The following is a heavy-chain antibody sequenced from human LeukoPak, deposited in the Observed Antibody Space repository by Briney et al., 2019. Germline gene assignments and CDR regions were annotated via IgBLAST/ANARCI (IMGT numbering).Heavy chain of an antibody. D-gene: IGHD3-3*01. CDR3: AREYDFWSGYWDY. CDR1: GGSFSGYY. Sequence: SETLSLTCAVYGGSFSGYYWSWIRQPAGKGLEWTGRIYTSGSTNYNPSLKSRVTMSVDTSKNQFSLKLSSVTAADTAVYYCAREYDFWSGYWDYWGQGTLVTVSS. J-gene: IGHJ4*02. V-gene: IGHV4-4*07. CDR2: IYTSGST.